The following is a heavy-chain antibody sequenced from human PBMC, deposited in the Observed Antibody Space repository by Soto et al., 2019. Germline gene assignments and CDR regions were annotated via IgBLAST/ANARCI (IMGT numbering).Heavy chain of an antibody. CDR2: ISASGSYI. D-gene: IGHD2-2*01. CDR3: ARDFYAYTPGWYFDL. J-gene: IGHJ2*01. Sequence: PGGSLRLSCAASGFTFSTYSVNWVRQAPGKGLEWVSSISASGSYIYYADSVKGRFTISRDNAENSLYLQMNSLRAEDTAVYYCARDFYAYTPGWYFDLWGRGTLVTVSS. V-gene: IGHV3-21*01. CDR1: GFTFSTYS.